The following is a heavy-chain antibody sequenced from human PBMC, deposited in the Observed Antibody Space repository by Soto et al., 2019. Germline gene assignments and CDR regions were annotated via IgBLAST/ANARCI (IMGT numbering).Heavy chain of an antibody. Sequence: GESLKISCKGSGYSFTSYWISWVRRMPGKGLEWMGRIDPSDSYTNYSPSFQGHVTISADKSISTAYLQWSSLKASDTAMYYCARDEGGSYFYYYYYGMDVWGQGTTVTVSS. V-gene: IGHV5-10-1*01. CDR1: GYSFTSYW. CDR3: ARDEGGSYFYYYYYGMDV. J-gene: IGHJ6*02. CDR2: IDPSDSYT. D-gene: IGHD1-26*01.